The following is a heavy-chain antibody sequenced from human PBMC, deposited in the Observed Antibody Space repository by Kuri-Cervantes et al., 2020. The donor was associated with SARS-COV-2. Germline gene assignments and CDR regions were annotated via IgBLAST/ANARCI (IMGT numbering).Heavy chain of an antibody. CDR3: AKDRLTVAGWGVPDQVYYFDY. D-gene: IGHD6-19*01. Sequence: GGCLRLSCAASGFTFSDYYMNWVRQAPGKGLEWVSSISSRSTIYYAASVKARFTITRDNSKNTLYLQMTSLRAEDTAVYYCAKDRLTVAGWGVPDQVYYFDYWGQGALVTVSS. V-gene: IGHV3-69-1*01. CDR2: ISSRSTI. CDR1: GFTFSDYY. J-gene: IGHJ4*02.